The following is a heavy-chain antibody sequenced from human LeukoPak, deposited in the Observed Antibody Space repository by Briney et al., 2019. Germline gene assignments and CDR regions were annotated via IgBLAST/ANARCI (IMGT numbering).Heavy chain of an antibody. CDR1: GFTFDDYA. Sequence: GGSLRLSCAASGFTFDDYAMHWVRQAPGKGLEWVSGISWSSGNIGYADSVKGRFTISRDNAKNSLYLQMNSLRAEDTAVYYCARPSTYYYDSSGYYSPSGYFDYWGQGTLVTVSS. V-gene: IGHV3-9*01. CDR2: ISWSSGNI. J-gene: IGHJ4*02. D-gene: IGHD3-22*01. CDR3: ARPSTYYYDSSGYYSPSGYFDY.